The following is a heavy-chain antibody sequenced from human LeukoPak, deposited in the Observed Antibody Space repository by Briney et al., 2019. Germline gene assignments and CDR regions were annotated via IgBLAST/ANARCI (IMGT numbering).Heavy chain of an antibody. J-gene: IGHJ4*02. CDR3: AGAPDSSGWYYRY. D-gene: IGHD6-19*01. V-gene: IGHV3-53*01. Sequence: PGGSLRLSCAPSGFTVSSNHINWVRQAPGKGLEWVSIIYSGGRTYSTDSVKGRFTISRDSSKNTVYLQMNSLGVEDTAMYYCAGAPDSSGWYYRYWGQGTLVTVSS. CDR2: IYSGGRT. CDR1: GFTVSSNH.